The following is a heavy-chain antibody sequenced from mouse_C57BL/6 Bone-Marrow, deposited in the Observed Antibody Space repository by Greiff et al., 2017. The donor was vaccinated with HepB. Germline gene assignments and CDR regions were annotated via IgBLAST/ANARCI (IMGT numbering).Heavy chain of an antibody. CDR2: IYPGSGST. V-gene: IGHV1-55*01. D-gene: IGHD2-5*01. CDR1: GYTFTSYW. CDR3: ARQSNYAFDV. Sequence: QVQLQQPGAELVKPGASVKMSCKAFGYTFTSYWITWVKQRPGQGLEWIGDIYPGSGSTNYNEKFKSKATLTVDTSSSTAYMQLSSLTSEDSAVYYCARQSNYAFDVWGTGTTVTDSS. J-gene: IGHJ1*03.